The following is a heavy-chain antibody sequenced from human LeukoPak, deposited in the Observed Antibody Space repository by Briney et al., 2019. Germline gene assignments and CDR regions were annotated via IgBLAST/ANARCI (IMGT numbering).Heavy chain of an antibody. CDR3: ASALGTTAY. V-gene: IGHV3-21*01. CDR1: GFTFISYA. CDR2: ITSSSAYI. D-gene: IGHD7-27*01. Sequence: GGSLRLSCAASGFTFISYAMSWVRQAPGKGLEWVSSITSSSAYIFYADSVKGRFTISRNNAENSLYLQMNSLRAEDTAMYYCASALGTTAYWGQGTLVTVSS. J-gene: IGHJ4*02.